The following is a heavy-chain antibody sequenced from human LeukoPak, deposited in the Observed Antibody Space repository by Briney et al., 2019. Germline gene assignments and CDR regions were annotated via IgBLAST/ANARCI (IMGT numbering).Heavy chain of an antibody. CDR1: GFTFSSYW. D-gene: IGHD6-6*01. J-gene: IGHJ6*03. Sequence: PGGSLRLSCAASGFTFSSYWMSWVRQAPGKGLEWVANIKQDGSEKYYVDSVKGRFTISRDNAKNSLYLQMNSLRAEDTAVYYCARELSIAARLFYYYYYMDVWGKGTTVTVSS. CDR3: ARELSIAARLFYYYYYMDV. CDR2: IKQDGSEK. V-gene: IGHV3-7*01.